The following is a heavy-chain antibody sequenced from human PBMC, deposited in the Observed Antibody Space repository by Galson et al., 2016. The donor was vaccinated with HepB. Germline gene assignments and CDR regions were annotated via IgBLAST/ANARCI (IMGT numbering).Heavy chain of an antibody. J-gene: IGHJ4*02. V-gene: IGHV3-64D*06. CDR1: GFTFSRYA. CDR2: ISSNGGTT. CDR3: VKDFDYVWGSFRFQTKYYFDY. D-gene: IGHD3-16*02. Sequence: SLRLSCAASGFTFSRYALHWVRQAPGTGLEYVSAISSNGGTTYYADSVKGRFTISRDNFKNTLYLQMSSLRAEDTAVYYCVKDFDYVWGSFRFQTKYYFDYWGQGTLVTVSS.